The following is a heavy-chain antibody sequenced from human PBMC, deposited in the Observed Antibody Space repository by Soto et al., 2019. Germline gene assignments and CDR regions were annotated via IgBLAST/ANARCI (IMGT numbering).Heavy chain of an antibody. CDR2: IIPLFGTA. D-gene: IGHD6-6*01. CDR1: GGTFSSYA. V-gene: IGHV1-69*06. J-gene: IGHJ4*02. CDR3: AARTSELDY. Sequence: QVQLVQSVAEVKKPGSSVKVSCKASGGTFSSYASSWVRHAPGQGLEWMGGIIPLFGTANYAEKFQGRVTITADKSTSTAYMELSSLRSEDTAVYYCAARTSELDYCGQGTLVTVS.